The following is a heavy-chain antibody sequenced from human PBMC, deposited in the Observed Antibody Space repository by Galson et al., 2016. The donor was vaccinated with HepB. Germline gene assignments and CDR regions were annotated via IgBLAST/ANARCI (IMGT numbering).Heavy chain of an antibody. D-gene: IGHD2-15*01. J-gene: IGHJ4*02. Sequence: SETLSLTCTVSGGSINNYCWTWIRQAAGKGLEWMGYLCDTGVTRNDPSLTGRLTMSLDTSKNQFSLRLTSVTAADTALYYCARRGCDIGTFHKWGQGILVAVS. CDR2: LCDTGVT. V-gene: IGHV4-59*01. CDR3: ARRGCDIGTFHK. CDR1: GGSINNYC.